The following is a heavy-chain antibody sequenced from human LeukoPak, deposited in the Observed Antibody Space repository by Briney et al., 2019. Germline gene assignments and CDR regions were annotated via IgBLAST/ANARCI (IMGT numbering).Heavy chain of an antibody. V-gene: IGHV3-7*01. CDR1: GFTFSSYW. J-gene: IGHJ4*02. Sequence: PGGSLRLSCAASGFTFSSYWMSWVRQAPGKGLEWVANIKQDGSQKCYVDSVKGRFSISRDNAKNSLYLQMNSLRAEDTAVYYCARGVPYASWSGPHYSDYWGQGTLVTVSS. CDR3: ARGVPYASWSGPHYSDY. CDR2: IKQDGSQK. D-gene: IGHD3-3*01.